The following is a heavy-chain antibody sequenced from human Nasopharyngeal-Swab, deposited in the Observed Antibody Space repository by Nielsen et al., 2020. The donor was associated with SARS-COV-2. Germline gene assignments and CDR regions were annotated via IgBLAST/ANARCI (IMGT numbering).Heavy chain of an antibody. V-gene: IGHV3-48*03. CDR1: GFTFSSYE. CDR3: ARDYGDYERMQYYYYCGMDV. D-gene: IGHD4-17*01. Sequence: GESLKISCAASGFTFSSYEMNWVRPAPGKGLEWVSYISSSGSTIYYADPVKGRFTISRDNAKNSLYLQMNSLRAEDTAVYYCARDYGDYERMQYYYYCGMDVWGQGTTVTVSS. J-gene: IGHJ6*02. CDR2: ISSSGSTI.